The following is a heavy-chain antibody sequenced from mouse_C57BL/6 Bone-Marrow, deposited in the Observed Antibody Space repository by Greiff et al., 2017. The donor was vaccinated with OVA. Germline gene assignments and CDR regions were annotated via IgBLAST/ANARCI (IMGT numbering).Heavy chain of an antibody. CDR3: TTFYYGYDGPFFDY. D-gene: IGHD2-2*01. V-gene: IGHV14-1*01. CDR1: GFNIKDYY. CDR2: IDPEDGDT. Sequence: VQLQQSGAELVRPGASVKLSCTASGFNIKDYYMHWVKQRPEQGLEWIGRIDPEDGDTEYAPKFQGKATMTADTSSNTAYLQLSSLTSEDTAVYYCTTFYYGYDGPFFDYWGQGTTLTVSS. J-gene: IGHJ2*01.